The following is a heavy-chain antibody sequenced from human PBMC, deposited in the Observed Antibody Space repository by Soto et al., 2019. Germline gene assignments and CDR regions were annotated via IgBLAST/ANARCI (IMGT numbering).Heavy chain of an antibody. J-gene: IGHJ3*02. CDR3: AKGVETRIWFGEFGGAFDI. V-gene: IGHV3-23*01. D-gene: IGHD3-10*01. CDR1: GFTFSSYA. CDR2: ISGSGGST. Sequence: GGSLRLSCAASGFTFSSYAMSWVRQAPGKGLEWVSAISGSGGSTYYADSVKGRFTISRDNSKNTLYLQMNSLRAGDTAVYYCAKGVETRIWFGEFGGAFDIWGQGTMVTVSS.